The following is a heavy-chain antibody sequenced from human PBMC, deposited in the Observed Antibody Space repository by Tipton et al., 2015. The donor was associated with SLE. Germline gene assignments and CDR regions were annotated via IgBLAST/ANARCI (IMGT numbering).Heavy chain of an antibody. V-gene: IGHV4-34*01. CDR2: INHSGST. Sequence: LRLSCAVYAGSFGGYYWSWIRQSPGKGLEWIGEINHSGSTNYNPSLKSRVTISVDTSKNQFSLKLSSVTAADTAVYYCEGSVAGTDYWGQGTLVTVSS. J-gene: IGHJ4*02. D-gene: IGHD6-19*01. CDR1: AGSFGGYY. CDR3: EGSVAGTDY.